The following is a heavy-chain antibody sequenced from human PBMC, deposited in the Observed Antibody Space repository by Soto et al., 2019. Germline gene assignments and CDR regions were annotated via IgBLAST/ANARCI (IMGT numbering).Heavy chain of an antibody. CDR3: AKEGRGNALDY. CDR2: IIPIFGTA. J-gene: IGHJ4*02. Sequence: QVQLVQSGAEVKKPGSSVKVSCKASGGTFSSYAISWVRQAPGQGLEWMGGIIPIFGTANYAQKFQGRVPITADKPPSTAYRERGSLRSEDTAVYYGAKEGRGNALDYWGQGTLVTVSS. CDR1: GGTFSSYA. D-gene: IGHD1-1*01. V-gene: IGHV1-69*14.